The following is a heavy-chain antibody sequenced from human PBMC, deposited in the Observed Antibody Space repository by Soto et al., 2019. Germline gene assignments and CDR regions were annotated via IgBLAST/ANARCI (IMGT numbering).Heavy chain of an antibody. CDR3: ARAPIVVAKGYYYYGMDV. Sequence: SETMSLTCTVSGGSISSGDYYWSWIRQPPGKGLEWIGYIYYSGSTYYNPSLKSRVTISVDTSKNQFSLKLSSVTAADTAVYYCARAPIVVAKGYYYYGMDVWGQGTTVTVSS. J-gene: IGHJ6*02. V-gene: IGHV4-30-4*01. CDR2: IYYSGST. D-gene: IGHD3-22*01. CDR1: GGSISSGDYY.